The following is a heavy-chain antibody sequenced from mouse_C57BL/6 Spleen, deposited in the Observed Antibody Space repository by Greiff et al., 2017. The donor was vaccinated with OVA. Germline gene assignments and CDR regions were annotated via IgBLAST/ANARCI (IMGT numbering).Heavy chain of an antibody. CDR3: AITTVVAPGYFDY. CDR2: IDPSDSYT. J-gene: IGHJ2*01. D-gene: IGHD1-1*01. Sequence: QVQLKQPGAELVKPGASVKLSCKASGYTFTSYWMQWVKQRPGQGLEWIGEIDPSDSYTNYNQKFKGKATLTVDTSSSTAYMQLSSLTSEDSAVYYCAITTVVAPGYFDYWGQGTTLTVSS. V-gene: IGHV1-50*01. CDR1: GYTFTSYW.